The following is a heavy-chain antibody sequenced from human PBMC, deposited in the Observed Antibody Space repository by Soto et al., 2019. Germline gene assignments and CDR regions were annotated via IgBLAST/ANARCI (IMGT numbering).Heavy chain of an antibody. Sequence: QVQLQQWGAGLLKPSETLPLTCAVYGGSFSGYYWSWIRQPPGKGLEWIGEINHSGSTNYNPSLKSRVTISVDTSKNQFSLKLSSVTAADTAVYYCARDRRLGVATTSVDYWGQGTLVTVSS. CDR2: INHSGST. CDR1: GGSFSGYY. CDR3: ARDRRLGVATTSVDY. D-gene: IGHD5-12*01. J-gene: IGHJ4*02. V-gene: IGHV4-34*01.